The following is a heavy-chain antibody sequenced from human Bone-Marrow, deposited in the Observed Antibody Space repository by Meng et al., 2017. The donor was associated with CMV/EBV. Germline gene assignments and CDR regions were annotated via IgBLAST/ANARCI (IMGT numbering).Heavy chain of an antibody. V-gene: IGHV3-15*01. J-gene: IGHJ3*02. Sequence: GESLKISCAASGFTFSNAWMSWVRQAPGKGLEWVGRIKSKTDGGTTDYAAPVKGRFTISRDDSKNTLYLQMNSLKTEDTAVYYCAKALFGVVPAAGDAFDIWGQGTMVTVSS. D-gene: IGHD2-2*01. CDR1: GFTFSNAW. CDR3: AKALFGVVPAAGDAFDI. CDR2: IKSKTDGGTT.